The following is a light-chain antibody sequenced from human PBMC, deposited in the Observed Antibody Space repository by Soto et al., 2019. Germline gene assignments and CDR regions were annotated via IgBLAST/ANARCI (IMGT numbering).Light chain of an antibody. CDR1: QSFRGL. V-gene: IGKV3-11*01. Sequence: VLTQSQVTLSSSPGKRATLSCRASQSFRGLLAWYQQKPGQAPRLLIYDAYNRATGIPPRFSGSGSGTDFNLTISSLEPEDSAVYYCQQRHMWPITFGQGTRLEIK. CDR2: DAY. J-gene: IGKJ5*01. CDR3: QQRHMWPIT.